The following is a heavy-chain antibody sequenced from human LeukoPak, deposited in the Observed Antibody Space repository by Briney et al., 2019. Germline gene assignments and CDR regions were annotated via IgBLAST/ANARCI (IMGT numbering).Heavy chain of an antibody. V-gene: IGHV3-33*01. CDR1: GFTFNNYG. J-gene: IGHJ4*02. CDR3: AGDTLPGGDFYFGY. CDR2: VWSDGSSE. D-gene: IGHD3-16*01. Sequence: PGRSLRLSCAASGFTFNNYGMHWVRQAPGKGLEWLALVWSDGSSEYYADSVKGRFTISRDNSKNTLYLQMNSLRAEDTAVCYCAGDTLPGGDFYFGYWGQGTLVTVSS.